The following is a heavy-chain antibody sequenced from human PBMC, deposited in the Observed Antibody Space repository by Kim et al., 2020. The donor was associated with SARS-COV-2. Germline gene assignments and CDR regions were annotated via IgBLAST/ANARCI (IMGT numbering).Heavy chain of an antibody. V-gene: IGHV3-21*01. Sequence: YAEAVTGRFTISRDNAKNSLYLQMKSLGAEDTAVYYCARDGSGYDKKVDYWGQGTLVTVSS. J-gene: IGHJ4*02. CDR3: ARDGSGYDKKVDY. D-gene: IGHD5-12*01.